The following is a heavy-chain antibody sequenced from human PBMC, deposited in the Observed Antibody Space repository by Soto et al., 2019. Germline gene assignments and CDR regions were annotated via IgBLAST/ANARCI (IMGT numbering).Heavy chain of an antibody. J-gene: IGHJ4*02. Sequence: PSETLSLTCTVSGGSLSSYYWSWIRQSPGKGLEWIGYIYYSGITNYNPSLKSRVTISVDTSKNQFSLKLSSVTAADTAVYYCARGPTRYYFDFWGQGTLVTVSS. CDR1: GGSLSSYY. CDR2: IYYSGIT. V-gene: IGHV4-59*01. CDR3: ARGPTRYYFDF.